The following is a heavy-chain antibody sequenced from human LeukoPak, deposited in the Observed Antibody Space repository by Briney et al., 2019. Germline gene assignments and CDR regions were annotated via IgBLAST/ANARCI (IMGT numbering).Heavy chain of an antibody. CDR2: ISGSGGST. J-gene: IGHJ3*02. CDR1: GFTFSSYG. D-gene: IGHD1-26*01. CDR3: ARVIGWDEPFDI. V-gene: IGHV3-23*01. Sequence: GGSLRLSCAASGFTFSSYGMSWVRQAPGKGLEWVSAISGSGGSTYYADSVKGRFTVSRDNAKNTLYLQMNSLRAEDTAVYYCARVIGWDEPFDIWGQGTMVTVSS.